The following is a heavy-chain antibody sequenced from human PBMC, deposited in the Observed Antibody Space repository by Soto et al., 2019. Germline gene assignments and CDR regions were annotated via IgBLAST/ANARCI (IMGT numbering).Heavy chain of an antibody. V-gene: IGHV1-69*01. CDR2: IITAFGTT. D-gene: IGHD5-18*01. CDR3: TRSYGYTFGGSLDN. J-gene: IGHJ4*02. Sequence: QVQLVQSGPEVQKPGSSVQVSCKASGDTFNSYVITWVRQAPGQGLEWLGGIITAFGTTSYAQNFQDRLTITADEAATTDHMELSSLTSDDTAMYYCTRSYGYTFGGSLDNWGQGTLVTVSS. CDR1: GDTFNSYV.